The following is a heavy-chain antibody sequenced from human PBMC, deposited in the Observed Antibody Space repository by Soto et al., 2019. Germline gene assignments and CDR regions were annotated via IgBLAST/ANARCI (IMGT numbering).Heavy chain of an antibody. CDR2: ISSSSYI. V-gene: IGHV3-21*01. CDR1: GFTFSSYS. CDR3: ARAKRGGYGQGGSYYYYYGVDV. J-gene: IGHJ6*02. D-gene: IGHD3-16*01. Sequence: PGGSLRLSCAASGFTFSSYSMNWVRQAPGKGLEWVSSISSSSYIYYADSVKGRFTISRDNAKNSLYLQMNSLRAEDTAVYYCARAKRGGYGQGGSYYYYYGVDVWGQGTTVTVSS.